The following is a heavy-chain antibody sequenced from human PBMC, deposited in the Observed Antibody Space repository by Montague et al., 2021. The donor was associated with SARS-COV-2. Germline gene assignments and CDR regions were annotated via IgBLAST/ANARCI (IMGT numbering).Heavy chain of an antibody. Sequence: NRGNTNXNLSLKSRVTISLDTSKNRFSLRVTSVTAAATAVYYCARDVRYYYDQWGQGILGTVSS. CDR2: NRGNT. J-gene: IGHJ4*01. V-gene: IGHV4-59*01. CDR3: ARDVRYYYDQ. D-gene: IGHD3-10*01.